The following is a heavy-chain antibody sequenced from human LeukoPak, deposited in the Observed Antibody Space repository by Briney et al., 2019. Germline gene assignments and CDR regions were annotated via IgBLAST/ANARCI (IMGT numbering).Heavy chain of an antibody. CDR3: ARVGDILTGYYLTNYYYGMDV. CDR1: GFTLSSYA. J-gene: IGHJ6*02. Sequence: GGSLRLSCAASGFTLSSYAMSWVRQAPGKGLEWVSAISGSGDNTYYADSVKGRFTISRDNAKNTLYLQMNSLRAEDTAVYYCARVGDILTGYYLTNYYYGMDVWGQGTTVTVSS. D-gene: IGHD3-9*01. CDR2: ISGSGDNT. V-gene: IGHV3-23*01.